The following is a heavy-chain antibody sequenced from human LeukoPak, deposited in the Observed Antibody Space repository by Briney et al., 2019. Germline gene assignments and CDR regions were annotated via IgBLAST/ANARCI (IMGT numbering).Heavy chain of an antibody. Sequence: SETLTLTCAVYGGSFSGYYWSWIRQPPGKGLEWIGEINHSGSTYYNPSLKSRVTISVDTSKNQFSLKLSSVTAADTAVYYCARRKRPIVVVPAAPFDPWGQGTLVTVSS. V-gene: IGHV4-34*01. D-gene: IGHD2-2*01. CDR1: GGSFSGYY. CDR3: ARRKRPIVVVPAAPFDP. CDR2: INHSGST. J-gene: IGHJ5*02.